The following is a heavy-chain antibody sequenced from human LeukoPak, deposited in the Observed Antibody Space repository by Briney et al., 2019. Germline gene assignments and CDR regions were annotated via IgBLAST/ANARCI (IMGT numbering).Heavy chain of an antibody. CDR3: AKGTQWPQH. CDR2: ISGSGGTT. CDR1: RFTFSSYG. Sequence: GGSLRLSCAASRFTFSSYGMSWVRQAPGKGLEWVSGISGSGGTTYYADSVKGRFTISRDNSKNTLYLQMNSLRAEDTAVYYCAKGTQWPQHWGQGTLVTVSS. V-gene: IGHV3-23*01. J-gene: IGHJ1*01. D-gene: IGHD6-19*01.